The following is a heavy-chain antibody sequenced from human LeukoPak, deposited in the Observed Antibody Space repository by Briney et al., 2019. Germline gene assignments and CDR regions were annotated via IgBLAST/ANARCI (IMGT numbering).Heavy chain of an antibody. J-gene: IGHJ3*01. CDR2: IRSNLFLGAT. CDR1: GFTFSNAW. Sequence: PGGSLRLSCAASGFTFSNAWLHWVRPAPGKGLEWVGRIRSNLFLGATDFAAPVKGRFTMSRDDSKNTLYLQMDSLKTEDTGIYYCATDWGSAKQYLRALDFWGQGTMVVVCS. CDR3: ATDWGSAKQYLRALDF. D-gene: IGHD3-16*01. V-gene: IGHV3-15*01.